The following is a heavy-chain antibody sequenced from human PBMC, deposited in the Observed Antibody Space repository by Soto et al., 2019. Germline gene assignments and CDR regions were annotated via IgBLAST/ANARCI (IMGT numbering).Heavy chain of an antibody. D-gene: IGHD6-13*01. CDR3: ARRRGKDSSSWYYFDY. CDR1: GGTFSSYA. V-gene: IGHV1-69*13. CDR2: IIPIFGTA. Sequence: ASVKVSCKASGGTFSSYAISWVRQAPGQGLEWMGGIIPIFGTANYAQKFQGRVTITADESTSTAYMELSSLRSEDKAVYYCARRRGKDSSSWYYFDYWGQGTLVTVSS. J-gene: IGHJ4*02.